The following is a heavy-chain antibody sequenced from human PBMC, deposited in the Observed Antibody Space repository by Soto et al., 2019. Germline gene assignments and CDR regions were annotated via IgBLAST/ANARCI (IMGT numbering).Heavy chain of an antibody. CDR2: LIPIFGTA. CDR1: GGTFNNNG. V-gene: IGHV1-69*01. J-gene: IGHJ5*02. Sequence: QVQLVQSGAEVKKPGSSVKVSCKASGGTFNNNGVTWVRQAPGQGLEWMGGLIPIFGTASYARTFQGRVRIVSDESTSTAYMELTSMRSEDTAVYYWAIDRMHGDRSGYSGRRLVDPWGQGTLVTVSS. D-gene: IGHD3-22*01. CDR3: AIDRMHGDRSGYSGRRLVDP.